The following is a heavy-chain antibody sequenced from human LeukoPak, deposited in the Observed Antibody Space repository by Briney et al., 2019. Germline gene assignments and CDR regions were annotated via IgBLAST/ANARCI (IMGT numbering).Heavy chain of an antibody. V-gene: IGHV4-34*01. J-gene: IGHJ3*02. CDR2: INHSGGT. D-gene: IGHD3-10*01. Sequence: SETLSLTCAVYGGSFSGSYWNWVRQPPGKGLEWVGEINHSGGTTYNPSLKSRVTISVDTSNNQFSLKLSSVTAADTAVYYCARWMVGDAFDIWGQGTMVTVSS. CDR1: GGSFSGSY. CDR3: ARWMVGDAFDI.